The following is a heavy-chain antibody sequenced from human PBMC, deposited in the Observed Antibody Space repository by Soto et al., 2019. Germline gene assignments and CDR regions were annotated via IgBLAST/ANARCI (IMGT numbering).Heavy chain of an antibody. CDR3: ANGWGFGAPHGMDV. CDR2: ISGSGGST. V-gene: IGHV3-23*01. Sequence: GGSLRLSCAASGFTFSSYAMSWVRQAPGKGLEWVSAISGSGGSTYYADSVKGRFTISRDNDKSSLYLQMNSLRAEDTAVYYCANGWGFGAPHGMDVWGQGTTVTVSS. D-gene: IGHD3-10*01. CDR1: GFTFSSYA. J-gene: IGHJ6*02.